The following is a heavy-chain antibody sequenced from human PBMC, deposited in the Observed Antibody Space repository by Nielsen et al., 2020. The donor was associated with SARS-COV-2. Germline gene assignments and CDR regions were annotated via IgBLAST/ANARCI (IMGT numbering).Heavy chain of an antibody. V-gene: IGHV1-2*06. J-gene: IGHJ4*02. D-gene: IGHD6-13*01. CDR1: GYTFTCYY. CDR3: ARVLYSSSWNTLSFGY. CDR2: INPNSGGT. Sequence: ASVKVSCKASGYTFTCYYMHWVRQAPGQGLEWMGRINPNSGGTNYAQKFQGRVTMTRDTSISTAYMELSRLRSDDTAVYYCARVLYSSSWNTLSFGYWGQGTLVTVSS.